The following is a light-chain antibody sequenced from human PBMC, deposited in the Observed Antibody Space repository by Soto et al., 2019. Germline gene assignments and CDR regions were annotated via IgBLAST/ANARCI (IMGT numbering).Light chain of an antibody. CDR3: FSYAGYYTLL. Sequence: QSVLTQPRSVSGSPGQSVTIFCTGTDSDVGTYNYVSWYQQHPGKAPKLMIYDVNKRPSGVPDRFSGSKSGNTASLTISGLQAEDEADYYCFSYAGYYTLLFGGGTKVTVL. J-gene: IGLJ2*01. CDR2: DVN. V-gene: IGLV2-11*01. CDR1: DSDVGTYNY.